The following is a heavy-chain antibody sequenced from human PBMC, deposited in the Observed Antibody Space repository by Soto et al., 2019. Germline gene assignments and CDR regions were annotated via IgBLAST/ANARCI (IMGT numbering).Heavy chain of an antibody. V-gene: IGHV4-31*03. Sequence: PSETLSLTCTVSGGSISSGGYYWSWIRQHPGKGLEWIGYIYYSGSTYYNPSLKSRVTISVDTSKNQFSLKLSSVTAADTAVYYCARGGAARLYYYYGMDVWGQGTTVTVSS. CDR3: ARGGAARLYYYYGMDV. J-gene: IGHJ6*02. D-gene: IGHD6-6*01. CDR2: IYYSGST. CDR1: GGSISSGGYY.